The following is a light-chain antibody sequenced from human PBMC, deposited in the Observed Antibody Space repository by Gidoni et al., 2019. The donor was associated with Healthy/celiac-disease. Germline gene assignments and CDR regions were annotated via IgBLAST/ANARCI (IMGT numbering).Light chain of an antibody. CDR2: QDR. CDR3: QAWASSTAVV. J-gene: IGLJ2*01. CDR1: KLGVKY. Sequence: SYELTQPPSVSVSPGQTASITCSGDKLGVKYAGWYPQKPGQSPVLVIYQDRKRPSGLPARFSGSTSGNTATLPISGTQAMAEADYYCQAWASSTAVVFGGGTKLTVL. V-gene: IGLV3-1*01.